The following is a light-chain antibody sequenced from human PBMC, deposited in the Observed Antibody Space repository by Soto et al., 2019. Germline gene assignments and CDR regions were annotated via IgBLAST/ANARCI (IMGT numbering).Light chain of an antibody. J-gene: IGKJ3*01. Sequence: EVVLTQSPATLSLSPGERATLSCRANQSVSANYLAWYQQKPGQAPRLLIYGASSRATGIPDRFSGSGSGTDFTHTISRLEPEDFAVFYCHQYGSSPFTFGPGTKVDIK. CDR2: GAS. V-gene: IGKV3-20*01. CDR1: QSVSANY. CDR3: HQYGSSPFT.